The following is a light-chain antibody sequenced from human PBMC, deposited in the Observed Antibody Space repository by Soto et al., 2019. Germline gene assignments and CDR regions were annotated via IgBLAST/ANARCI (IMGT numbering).Light chain of an antibody. V-gene: IGKV1-39*01. J-gene: IGKJ1*01. CDR2: AAS. CDR3: QQGYSTPRT. Sequence: DIQMTQSPSSLSASVGDSVTITCRASPSISTYLNWYQQKPGKAPMLLIYAASSLQSGVPSRFSGSGSGTDFTLTITSLQPEDFATYYCQQGYSTPRTFGQGTKGDIK. CDR1: PSISTY.